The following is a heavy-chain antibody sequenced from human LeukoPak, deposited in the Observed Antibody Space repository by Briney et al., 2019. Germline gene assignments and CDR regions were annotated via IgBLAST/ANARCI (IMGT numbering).Heavy chain of an antibody. D-gene: IGHD3-9*01. CDR2: IYTSGST. V-gene: IGHV4-61*02. Sequence: PSETLSLTCTVSGGSISSGSYYWSWIRQPAGKGLEWIGRIYTSGSTNYNPSLKSRVTISVDTFKNQFSLKLSSVTAADTAVYYCVRDRSSFSLYDILTDAFDIWGQGTMVTVSS. J-gene: IGHJ3*02. CDR1: GGSISSGSYY. CDR3: VRDRSSFSLYDILTDAFDI.